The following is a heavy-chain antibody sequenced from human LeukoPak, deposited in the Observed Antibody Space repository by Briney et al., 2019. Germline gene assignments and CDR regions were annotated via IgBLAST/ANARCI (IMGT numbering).Heavy chain of an antibody. CDR2: ISSSSSTI. CDR1: GFTFSSYS. Sequence: PGGSLRLSCAASGFTFSSYSMNWVRQAPGKGLEWVSYISSSSSTIYYADPVKGRFTISRDNAKNSLYLQMNSLRAEDTAVYYCAREERLLWFGELPHFDYWGQGTLVTVSS. CDR3: AREERLLWFGELPHFDY. J-gene: IGHJ4*02. V-gene: IGHV3-48*01. D-gene: IGHD3-10*01.